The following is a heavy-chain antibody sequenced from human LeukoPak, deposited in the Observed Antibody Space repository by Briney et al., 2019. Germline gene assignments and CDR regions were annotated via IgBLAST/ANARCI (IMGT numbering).Heavy chain of an antibody. D-gene: IGHD6-19*01. V-gene: IGHV1-69*01. CDR3: ARGQEWLVSRYYFDY. CDR1: GGTFSSYA. J-gene: IGHJ4*02. CDR2: ILPIFGTA. Sequence: GSSVKVSCKASGGTFSSYAISWVRQAPGQGVEWRGGILPIFGTANYAQKFQGRVTITADESTSTAYMELSSLRSEDTAVYYCARGQEWLVSRYYFDYWGQGTLVTVSS.